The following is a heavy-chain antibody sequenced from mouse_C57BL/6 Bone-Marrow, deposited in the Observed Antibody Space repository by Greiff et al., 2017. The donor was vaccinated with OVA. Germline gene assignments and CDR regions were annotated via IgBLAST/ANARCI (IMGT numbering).Heavy chain of an antibody. D-gene: IGHD1-1*01. V-gene: IGHV5-4*03. Sequence: EVQRVESGGGLVKPGGSLKLSCAASGFTFSSYAMSWVRQPPEKRLEWVATISDGGSYTYYPDNVKGRFTISRDNAKNNLYLLMSHLKSEDTAMYYCARRYYSSNPGAMDYWGQGTSVTVSS. CDR1: GFTFSSYA. CDR3: ARRYYSSNPGAMDY. CDR2: ISDGGSYT. J-gene: IGHJ4*01.